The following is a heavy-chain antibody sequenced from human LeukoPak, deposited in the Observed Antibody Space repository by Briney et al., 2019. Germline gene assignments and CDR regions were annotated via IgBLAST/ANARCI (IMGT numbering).Heavy chain of an antibody. CDR3: ARRSMYQLPRGDYYFDY. Sequence: ASVKVSCNASGHTFTGYYMHWVRQAPGQGLEWMGWINPNSGGTNYAQKFQGRVTMTRDTSISTAYMELSRLRSDDTAVYYCARRSMYQLPRGDYYFDYWDQGTLVTVSS. D-gene: IGHD2-2*01. V-gene: IGHV1-2*02. J-gene: IGHJ4*02. CDR1: GHTFTGYY. CDR2: INPNSGGT.